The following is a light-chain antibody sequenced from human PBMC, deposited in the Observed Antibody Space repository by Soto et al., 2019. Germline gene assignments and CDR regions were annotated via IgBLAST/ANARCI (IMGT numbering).Light chain of an antibody. V-gene: IGLV2-23*02. CDR3: CSFVGSNAFPYV. CDR2: EVN. CDR1: ISDVGSHNL. J-gene: IGLJ1*01. Sequence: QSGLTQPASVSGSPGQSITISCTGTISDVGSHNLVSWYQQHPDKAPKLIIYEVNERPSGVSSRFSGSKSGNTASLTVSGLQPDDEADYHCCSFVGSNAFPYVFALGIKVAL.